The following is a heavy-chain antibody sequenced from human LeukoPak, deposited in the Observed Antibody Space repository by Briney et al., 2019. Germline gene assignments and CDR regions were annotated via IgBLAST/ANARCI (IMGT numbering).Heavy chain of an antibody. J-gene: IGHJ4*02. CDR2: IYPGDSDT. V-gene: IGHV5-51*01. CDR1: GYTLTNNW. Sequence: GESLKISCKVSGYTLTNNWIGWVRQMPGKGLEWMGIIYPGDSDTRYSPSFQGQVTISADKSISTAYLQWSSLKASDTAMYYCARRWASSGWIFDYWGQGTLVTVSS. D-gene: IGHD6-19*01. CDR3: ARRWASSGWIFDY.